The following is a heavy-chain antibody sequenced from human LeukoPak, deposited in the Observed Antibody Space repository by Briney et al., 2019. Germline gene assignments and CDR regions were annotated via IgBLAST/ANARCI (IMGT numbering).Heavy chain of an antibody. CDR2: ISGTT. Sequence: GGSLRLSCAASGFTFSNYAMSWVRQAPGKGLEWVSAISGTTYYADSAKGRFPISRDSSKNTLYLQMNSLRAEDTAVYYCAKDKGAARLDWFDPWGQGTLVTVSS. CDR1: GFTFSNYA. D-gene: IGHD6-6*01. CDR3: AKDKGAARLDWFDP. J-gene: IGHJ5*02. V-gene: IGHV3-23*01.